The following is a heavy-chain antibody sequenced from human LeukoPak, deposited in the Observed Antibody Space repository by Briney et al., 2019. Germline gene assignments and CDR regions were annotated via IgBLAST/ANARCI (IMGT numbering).Heavy chain of an antibody. CDR2: IYYSGST. J-gene: IGHJ4*02. Sequence: PSQTLSLTCTVSGGSISSGGYYWSWIRQHPGTGLEWIGYIYYSGSTYYNPSLKSRVTISVDTSKNQFSLKLSSVTAADTAVYYCARGINFGESIYYFDCWGQGTLVTVS. V-gene: IGHV4-31*03. CDR3: ARGINFGESIYYFDC. CDR1: GGSISSGGYY. D-gene: IGHD3-10*01.